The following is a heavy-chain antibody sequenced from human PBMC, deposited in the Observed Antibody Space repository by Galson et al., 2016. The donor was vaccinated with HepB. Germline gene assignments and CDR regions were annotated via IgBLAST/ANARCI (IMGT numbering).Heavy chain of an antibody. Sequence: SLRLSCAASGFTFSSFRMNWVRQAPGKGLEWVANIKPAGNEKFHLDSVKGRFTISRDNAKNTLYLQMNNLRAEDTAVYYCAGRASEWEPIVDWGQGTLVTVSS. D-gene: IGHD1-26*01. CDR3: AGRASEWEPIVD. CDR1: GFTFSSFR. V-gene: IGHV3-7*01. J-gene: IGHJ4*02. CDR2: IKPAGNEK.